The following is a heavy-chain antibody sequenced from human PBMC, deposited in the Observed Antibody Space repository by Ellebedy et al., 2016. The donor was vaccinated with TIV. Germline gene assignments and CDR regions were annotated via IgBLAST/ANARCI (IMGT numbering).Heavy chain of an antibody. V-gene: IGHV3-23*01. J-gene: IGHJ4*02. CDR2: ISGSGGST. D-gene: IGHD2-2*01. Sequence: GGSLRLSXAASGFTFSSYAMSWVRQAPGKGLEWVSAISGSGGSTYYADSVKGRFTISRDNSKNTLYLQMNSLRAEDTAVYYCAKVPHIVVVPATLFDYWGQGTLVTVSS. CDR1: GFTFSSYA. CDR3: AKVPHIVVVPATLFDY.